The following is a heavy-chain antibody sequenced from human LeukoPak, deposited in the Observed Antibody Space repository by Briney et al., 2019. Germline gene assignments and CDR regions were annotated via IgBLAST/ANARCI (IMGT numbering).Heavy chain of an antibody. CDR1: GYTFTGYY. CDR3: ARAVADFYYYGSGSHLDY. D-gene: IGHD3-10*01. CDR2: INPNSGGT. V-gene: IGHV1-2*06. Sequence: ASVKVSCKASGYTFTGYYMHWVRQAPGQGLEWMGRINPNSGGTNYAQKFQGRVTMTRDTSISTAYMELRRLRSDDTAVYYCARAVADFYYYGSGSHLDYWGQGTLVTVSS. J-gene: IGHJ4*02.